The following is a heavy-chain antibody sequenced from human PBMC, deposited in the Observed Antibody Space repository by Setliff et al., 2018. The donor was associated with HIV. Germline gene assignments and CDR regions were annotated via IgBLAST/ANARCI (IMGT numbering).Heavy chain of an antibody. CDR3: ARDPHYFDTSGYYSYFYFDF. CDR2: ISHSGNT. CDR1: GGSISSSNDH. Sequence: NPSETLSLTCTVSGGSISSSNDHWGWIRQPPGKGLEWIGSISHSGNTYHNPSLQSRVTISLDMSKSQFSLKLRSMSAADTAVYYCARDPHYFDTSGYYSYFYFDFWGQGMLVTVSS. V-gene: IGHV4-39*07. J-gene: IGHJ4*02. D-gene: IGHD3-22*01.